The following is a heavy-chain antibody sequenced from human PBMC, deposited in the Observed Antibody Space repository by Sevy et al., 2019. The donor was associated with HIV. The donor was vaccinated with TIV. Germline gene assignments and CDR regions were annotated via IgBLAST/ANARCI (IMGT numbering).Heavy chain of an antibody. Sequence: GGSLRLSCTGSGFTFGDYAMSWFRQAPGRGLEWVGFIGSEAYGGTTAYAASVEGRFTISRDDSKSVAYLQMNSLKTEDTAVYYCTRDKNPPLDYWGQGTLVTVSS. CDR3: TRDKNPPLDY. V-gene: IGHV3-49*03. J-gene: IGHJ4*02. CDR2: IGSEAYGGTT. CDR1: GFTFGDYA.